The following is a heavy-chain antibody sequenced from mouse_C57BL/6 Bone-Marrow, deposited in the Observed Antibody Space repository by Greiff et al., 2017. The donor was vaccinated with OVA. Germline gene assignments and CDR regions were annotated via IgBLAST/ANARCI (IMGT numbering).Heavy chain of an antibody. CDR1: GYTFTDYY. V-gene: IGHV1-26*01. D-gene: IGHD1-1*01. CDR2: INPNNGGT. CDR3: ARRQITTVVADDCDY. Sequence: VQLQQSGPELVKPGASVKISCKASGYTFTDYYMNWVKQSHGKSLEWIGDINPNNGGTSYNQKFKGKATLTVDKSSSTAYMELRSLTSEDSAVYYCARRQITTVVADDCDYWGQGTTLTVSS. J-gene: IGHJ2*01.